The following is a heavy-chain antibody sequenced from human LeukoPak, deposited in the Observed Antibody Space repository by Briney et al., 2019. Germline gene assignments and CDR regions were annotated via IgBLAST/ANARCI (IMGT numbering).Heavy chain of an antibody. CDR3: ARTIVGAARYYSYYYYMDV. D-gene: IGHD1-26*01. CDR1: GGSISSYY. J-gene: IGHJ6*03. CDR2: IYYSGST. Sequence: SETLSLTCTVSGGSISSYYWSWIRQPPGKGLEWIGYIYYSGSTNYNPSLKSRVTISVDTSKNPFSLQLSSVTAADTAVYYCARTIVGAARYYSYYYYMDVWGKGTTVTVSS. V-gene: IGHV4-59*01.